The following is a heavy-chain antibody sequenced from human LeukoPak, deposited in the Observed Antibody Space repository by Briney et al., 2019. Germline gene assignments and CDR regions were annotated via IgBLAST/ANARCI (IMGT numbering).Heavy chain of an antibody. CDR2: ISSSSSYI. CDR1: GFTFSSYS. CDR3: ARDKAADFWSGYYYSWFDP. V-gene: IGHV3-21*01. J-gene: IGHJ5*02. D-gene: IGHD3-3*01. Sequence: GGSLRLSRAASGFTFSSYSMNWVRQAPGEGLEWVSSISSSSSYIYYADSVKGRFTISRDNAKNSLYLQMNSLRAEDTAVYYCARDKAADFWSGYYYSWFDPWGQGTLVTVSS.